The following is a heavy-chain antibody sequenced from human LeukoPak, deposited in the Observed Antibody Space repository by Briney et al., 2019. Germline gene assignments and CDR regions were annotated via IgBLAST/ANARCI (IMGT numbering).Heavy chain of an antibody. CDR2: ISYDGSNK. D-gene: IGHD1-26*01. CDR3: ARGGGGSYHEFDY. V-gene: IGHV3-30-3*01. J-gene: IGHJ4*02. CDR1: GFTFSSYA. Sequence: GGSLRLSCAASGFTFSSYAMHWVRQAPGKGLEWVAVISYDGSNKYYADSVKGRFTISRDNSKNSLYLQMNSLRAEDTAVYYCARGGGGSYHEFDYWGQGTLVTVSS.